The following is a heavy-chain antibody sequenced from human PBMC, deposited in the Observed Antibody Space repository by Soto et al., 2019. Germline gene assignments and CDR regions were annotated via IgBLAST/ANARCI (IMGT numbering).Heavy chain of an antibody. V-gene: IGHV3-23*01. J-gene: IGHJ4*02. D-gene: IGHD2-21*01. CDR3: AKYQYSGGRHSDY. Sequence: PGGSLRLSCAASGFTFSTYAMSWARQAPGKGLEWVSNIGSSAASANYIDSVKGRFTISRDNSKNTLYLQMHSLRAEDTAVYYCAKYQYSGGRHSDYWGQGTLVTVSS. CDR1: GFTFSTYA. CDR2: IGSSAASA.